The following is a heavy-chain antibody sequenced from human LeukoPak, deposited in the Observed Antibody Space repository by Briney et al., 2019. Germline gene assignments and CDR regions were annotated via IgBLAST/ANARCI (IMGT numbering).Heavy chain of an antibody. Sequence: GGSLRLSCAASGFTFSSYSMNWVRQAPGKGLEWVSSISSSSSYIYYADSVKGRFTISRDNAKNSLYLQMNSLRAEDTAVYYCASSGTRYSSGCLDYWGQGTLVTVSS. D-gene: IGHD6-19*01. CDR2: ISSSSSYI. CDR1: GFTFSSYS. CDR3: ASSGTRYSSGCLDY. V-gene: IGHV3-21*01. J-gene: IGHJ4*02.